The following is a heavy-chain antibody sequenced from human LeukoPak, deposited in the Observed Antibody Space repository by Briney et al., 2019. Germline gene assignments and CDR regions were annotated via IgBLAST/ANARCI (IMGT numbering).Heavy chain of an antibody. CDR1: GGSISSGGYY. CDR3: ARSVAGYSYDN. J-gene: IGHJ4*02. CDR2: IYYSGST. D-gene: IGHD5-18*01. Sequence: SETLSLTCTVSGGSISSGGYYWSWIRQHPGKGLEWIGYIYYSGSTYYNPSLKSRVTISVDTSKNQISLNLRSVTAADTALYYCARSVAGYSYDNWGQGTLVTVSS. V-gene: IGHV4-31*03.